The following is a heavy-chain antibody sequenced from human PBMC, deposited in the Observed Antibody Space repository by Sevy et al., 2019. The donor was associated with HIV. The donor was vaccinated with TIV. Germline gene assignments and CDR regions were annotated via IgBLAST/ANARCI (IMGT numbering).Heavy chain of an antibody. D-gene: IGHD3-3*01. Sequence: ASVKVSCKASGYTFTGYYMHWVRQAPGQGLEWMGWINPNSGGTNYAQKFQGRVTMTRDTSISTAYMELSRLRSDDTAVYYAARDRSITIFGVVTQGDAFDIWGQGTMVTVSS. CDR1: GYTFTGYY. CDR2: INPNSGGT. CDR3: ARDRSITIFGVVTQGDAFDI. J-gene: IGHJ3*02. V-gene: IGHV1-2*02.